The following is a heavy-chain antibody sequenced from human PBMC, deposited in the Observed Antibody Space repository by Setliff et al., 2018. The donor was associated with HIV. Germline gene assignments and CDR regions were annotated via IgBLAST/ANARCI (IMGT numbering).Heavy chain of an antibody. J-gene: IGHJ4*02. V-gene: IGHV1-46*01. CDR2: ITPRTGST. CDR1: GYTFTSYY. D-gene: IGHD6-6*01. CDR3: ARWYGFHSSSSVLGF. Sequence: ASVKVSCKASGYTFTSYYIHWVRQAPGQGLEWMGVITPRTGSTTYAQKFQGRVTMTRDTSTSTVYMQLSSLRSEDTAVYYCARWYGFHSSSSVLGFWGQGTLVTVSS.